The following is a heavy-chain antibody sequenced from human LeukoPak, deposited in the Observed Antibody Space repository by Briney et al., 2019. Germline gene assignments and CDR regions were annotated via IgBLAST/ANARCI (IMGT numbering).Heavy chain of an antibody. CDR2: MNPNSGNT. Sequence: ASVKVSCKASGYTFTSYDINWVRQATGQGLEWMGWMNPNSGNTGYAQKFQGRVTMTRNTSISTAYMELSSLRSEDTAVYYCAGALQQLVRFGFDYWGQGTLVTVSS. CDR1: GYTFTSYD. V-gene: IGHV1-8*01. CDR3: AGALQQLVRFGFDY. J-gene: IGHJ4*02. D-gene: IGHD6-13*01.